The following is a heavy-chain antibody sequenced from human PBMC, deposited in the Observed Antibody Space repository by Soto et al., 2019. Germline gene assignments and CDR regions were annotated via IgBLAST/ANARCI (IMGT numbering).Heavy chain of an antibody. CDR1: GFTFSSYD. V-gene: IGHV3-64*01. CDR2: ISSNGGTT. Sequence: EVQLAESGGGMVQPGGSLRLSCVASGFTFSSYDMHWVRQAPGKGLEYVSSISSNGGTTYYGNSVKGRFTISRDNSKNTLYLQMCSLRAEDMAVYYFVRRVSGNYDYWGQGTLVTVSS. D-gene: IGHD1-7*01. J-gene: IGHJ4*02. CDR3: VRRVSGNYDY.